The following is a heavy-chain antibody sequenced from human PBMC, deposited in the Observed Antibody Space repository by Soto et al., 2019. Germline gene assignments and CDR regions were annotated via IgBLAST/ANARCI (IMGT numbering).Heavy chain of an antibody. Sequence: SETLSLTCAVYGGSFSGYYWSWIRQPPGKGLEWIGEINHSGSTNYNPSLKSRVTISVDTSKNQFSLKLNSVTAADTAVYYCARGGQDFWSGPFDYWGQGALVTVSS. CDR1: GGSFSGYY. J-gene: IGHJ4*02. CDR2: INHSGST. CDR3: ARGGQDFWSGPFDY. V-gene: IGHV4-34*01. D-gene: IGHD3-3*01.